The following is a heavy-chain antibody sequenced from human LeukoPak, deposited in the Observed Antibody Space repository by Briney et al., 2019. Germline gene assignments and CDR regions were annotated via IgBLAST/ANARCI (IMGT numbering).Heavy chain of an antibody. CDR2: INPSGGST. D-gene: IGHD1-1*01. CDR1: GYTFTSYY. J-gene: IGHJ1*01. Sequence: ASVKVSCKASGYTFTSYYMHWVRQAPGQGLEWMGIINPSGGSTSYAQKFQGRVTMTRDMSTSTVYMELSSLRSEDAAVYYCAREWNVGRHSEYFQHWGQGTLVTVSS. CDR3: AREWNVGRHSEYFQH. V-gene: IGHV1-46*01.